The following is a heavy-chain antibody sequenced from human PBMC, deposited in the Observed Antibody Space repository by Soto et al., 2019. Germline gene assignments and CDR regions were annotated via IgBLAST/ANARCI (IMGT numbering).Heavy chain of an antibody. D-gene: IGHD1-26*01. CDR3: AREGYRGRWLDP. J-gene: IGHJ5*02. Sequence: ASVKVSCKASGYTFTDYFIHWVRQAPGQGLEWMAWINPNNGRTYYAQDFQGRVTLTRDTSINTAYIELNSLVSDDTAVYYCAREGYRGRWLDPWGQGTLVTVPS. CDR1: GYTFTDYF. CDR2: INPNNGRT. V-gene: IGHV1-2*02.